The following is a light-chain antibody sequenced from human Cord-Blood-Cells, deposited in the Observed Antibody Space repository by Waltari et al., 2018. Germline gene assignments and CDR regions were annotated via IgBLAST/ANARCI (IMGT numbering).Light chain of an antibody. V-gene: IGKV1-5*03. CDR2: KAS. Sequence: DIQMTQYPSTLSASVGARVTITCRASQSISSWLAWYHQKPGKAPKLLIYKASSLESGVPSRFSGSGSGTEFTLTISSLQPDDFATYYCQQYNSYWTFGQGTKVEIK. CDR3: QQYNSYWT. CDR1: QSISSW. J-gene: IGKJ1*01.